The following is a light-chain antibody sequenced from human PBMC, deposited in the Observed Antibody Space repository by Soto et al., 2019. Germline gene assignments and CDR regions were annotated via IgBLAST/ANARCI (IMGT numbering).Light chain of an antibody. Sequence: DIQMTQSPSSLSASVGDRVTITCRASQGIRNDLGWYQQKPGKAPKLLIYEASILQSRVLSRFNGSGSWTEFTLTIISLQPEDFATDYCLQNNTYPKTFVQGTNVDIK. V-gene: IGKV1-17*01. CDR2: EAS. CDR3: LQNNTYPKT. CDR1: QGIRND. J-gene: IGKJ1*01.